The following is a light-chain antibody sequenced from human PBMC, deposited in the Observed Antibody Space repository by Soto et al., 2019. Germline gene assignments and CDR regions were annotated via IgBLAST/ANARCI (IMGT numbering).Light chain of an antibody. CDR3: QQYYTQPYS. CDR1: QSVFHTSYNRNY. Sequence: DIVMTQSPDSLAVSLGERATINCKSSQSVFHTSYNRNYLAWYLQKPGQPPKVLMYWASTRESGVPDRFSGSGSGTDFTLNITSLQPEDLAVYYCQQYYTQPYSFGQGTKLEIK. CDR2: WAS. V-gene: IGKV4-1*01. J-gene: IGKJ2*03.